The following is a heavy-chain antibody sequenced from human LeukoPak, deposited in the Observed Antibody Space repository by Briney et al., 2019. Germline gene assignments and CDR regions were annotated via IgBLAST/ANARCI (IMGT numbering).Heavy chain of an antibody. CDR2: IIPIFGTA. J-gene: IGHJ6*03. Sequence: GASVKVSCKASGGTFSSYAISWVRQAPGQGLEWMGGIIPIFGTANYAQKFQGRVTITTDESTSTAYMELSSLRSEDTAVYYCARDVVYYGSGTKNYYYYYMDVWGKGTTVTVSS. V-gene: IGHV1-69*05. D-gene: IGHD3-10*01. CDR3: ARDVVYYGSGTKNYYYYYMDV. CDR1: GGTFSSYA.